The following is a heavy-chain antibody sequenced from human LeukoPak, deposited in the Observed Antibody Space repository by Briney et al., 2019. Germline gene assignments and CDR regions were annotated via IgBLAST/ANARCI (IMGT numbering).Heavy chain of an antibody. CDR2: IYSSGST. J-gene: IGHJ4*02. Sequence: SETLSLTCSVSAGSINNYYWSWIRQPPGKGLEWVGYIYSSGSTNYNPSLKSRVTISLDTSKNQFSLKLSSVTAAGTAVYYCARGPTRYYFDYWGQGTLVTVSS. CDR3: ARGPTRYYFDY. D-gene: IGHD4-11*01. CDR1: AGSINNYY. V-gene: IGHV4-59*01.